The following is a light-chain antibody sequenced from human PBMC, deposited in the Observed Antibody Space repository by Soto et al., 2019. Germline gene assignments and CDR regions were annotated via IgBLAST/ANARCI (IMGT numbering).Light chain of an antibody. V-gene: IGKV3-20*01. J-gene: IGKJ5*01. CDR2: GAS. CDR1: QSVSSSY. CDR3: QQYGSSPIT. Sequence: EIVLTQSPGTQSLSPGERVTLSCRASQSVSSSYLAWYQQKPGQAPRLLIYGASSRATGIPGSFSGSGSGTDFTLTISGLEPEDFAVYYCQQYGSSPITFGQGTRLEI.